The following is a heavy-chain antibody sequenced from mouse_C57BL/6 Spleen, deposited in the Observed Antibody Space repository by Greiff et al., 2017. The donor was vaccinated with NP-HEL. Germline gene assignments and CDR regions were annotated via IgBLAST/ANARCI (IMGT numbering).Heavy chain of an antibody. J-gene: IGHJ4*01. CDR3: ARYDSKGGLYAMDY. CDR1: GYTFTSYW. Sequence: QVQLQQSGAELVMPGASVKLSCKASGYTFTSYWMHWVKQRPGQGLEWIGEIDPSDSYTNYNQKFKGKSTLTVDKSSSTAYMQLSSLTSEDSAVYYCARYDSKGGLYAMDYWGQGTSVTVSS. V-gene: IGHV1-69*01. CDR2: IDPSDSYT. D-gene: IGHD2-5*01.